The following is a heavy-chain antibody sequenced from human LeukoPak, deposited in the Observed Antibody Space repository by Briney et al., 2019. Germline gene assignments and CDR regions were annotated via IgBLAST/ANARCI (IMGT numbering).Heavy chain of an antibody. D-gene: IGHD3-22*01. V-gene: IGHV4-34*01. Sequence: SETLSLTCAVYGGSLSGYYWSWIRQPPGKGLEWTGEINHSGSTNYNPSLKSRVTISVDTSKNQFSLKLSSVTAADTAVYYCARYYYDSSGSLFDYWGQGTLVTVSS. CDR2: INHSGST. J-gene: IGHJ4*02. CDR3: ARYYYDSSGSLFDY. CDR1: GGSLSGYY.